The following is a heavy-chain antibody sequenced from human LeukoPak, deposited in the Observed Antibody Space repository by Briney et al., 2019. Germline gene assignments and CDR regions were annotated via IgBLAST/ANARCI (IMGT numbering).Heavy chain of an antibody. J-gene: IGHJ4*02. V-gene: IGHV4-59*01. Sequence: SETLSLTCTVSGGSISSYYWSWIRQPPGKGLEWIWYIHYSGSTNYNPSLKSRVTISVDTSKNQFPLKLSSVTAADTAVYHCARRVKVRGWPIDYWGQGTLVTVSS. CDR3: ARRVKVRGWPIDY. CDR1: GGSISSYY. CDR2: IHYSGST. D-gene: IGHD6-19*01.